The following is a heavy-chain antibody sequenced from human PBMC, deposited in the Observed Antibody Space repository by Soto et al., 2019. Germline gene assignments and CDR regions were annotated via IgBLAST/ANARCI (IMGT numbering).Heavy chain of an antibody. Sequence: QVQLVQSGAEEKKPGASVKVSCKASGYTFTSYAMHWVRQAPGQRLEWMGWINAGNGNTKYSQKFQGRVASTRKTSASTAYMEVSSLRSEGTAVYYCARAWVVVTAPDYWGQGALVTVSA. CDR2: INAGNGNT. D-gene: IGHD2-21*02. V-gene: IGHV1-3*05. CDR1: GYTFTSYA. CDR3: ARAWVVVTAPDY. J-gene: IGHJ4*02.